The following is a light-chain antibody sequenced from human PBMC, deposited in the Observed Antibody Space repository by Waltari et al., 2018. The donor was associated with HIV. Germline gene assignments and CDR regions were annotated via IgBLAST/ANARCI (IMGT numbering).Light chain of an antibody. V-gene: IGKV3-20*01. CDR2: AAS. Sequence: EIVLTQSPGNLSQSPGERATLSCRASQSVSSNYLAWYQQQPGQAPRLLIYAASSRATGIPDRFSGSGSGTDFTLTISRLEPEDFAVYYCQQYGTSPYTFGQGTNLEIK. J-gene: IGKJ2*01. CDR3: QQYGTSPYT. CDR1: QSVSSNY.